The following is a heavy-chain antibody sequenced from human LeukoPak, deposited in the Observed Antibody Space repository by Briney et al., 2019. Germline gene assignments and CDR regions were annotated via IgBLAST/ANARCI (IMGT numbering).Heavy chain of an antibody. CDR1: GGSISTSRYY. CDR2: MHYSGST. D-gene: IGHD1-26*01. J-gene: IGHJ4*02. V-gene: IGHV4-39*07. Sequence: SETLSLTCTVSGGSISTSRYYWGWIRQPPGKGLEWIGSMHYSGSTYYNPSLKSRVTMSVDTSKNQFSLKLSSVTAADTAVYYCAREEDSGSYYLGVSFDYWGQGTLVTVSS. CDR3: AREEDSGSYYLGVSFDY.